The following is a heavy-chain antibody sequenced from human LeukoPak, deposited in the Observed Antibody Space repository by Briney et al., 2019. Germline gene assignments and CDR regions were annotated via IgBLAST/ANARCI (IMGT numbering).Heavy chain of an antibody. CDR2: INHSGST. D-gene: IGHD6-13*01. Sequence: SETLSLTCAVYGGSFSGYHWSWIRQPPGKGLEWIGEINHSGSTNYNPSLKSRVTISVDTSKNQFSLKLSSVTAADTAVYYCARGRGSSWLYYFDYWGQGTLVTVSS. CDR1: GGSFSGYH. J-gene: IGHJ4*02. CDR3: ARGRGSSWLYYFDY. V-gene: IGHV4-34*01.